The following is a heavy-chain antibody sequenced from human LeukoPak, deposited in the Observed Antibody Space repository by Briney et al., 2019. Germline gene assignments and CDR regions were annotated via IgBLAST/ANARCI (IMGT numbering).Heavy chain of an antibody. J-gene: IGHJ4*02. CDR1: GFTFSSYA. CDR2: ISGSSGST. D-gene: IGHD4-17*01. Sequence: PGGSLRLSCAASGFTFSSYAMSWVRQAPGKGLEWVPAISGSSGSTYYADSVKGRFTISRDNSKNTLYLQMNSLRAEDTAVYYCAKGSSGDYVRYWGQGTLVTVSS. V-gene: IGHV3-23*01. CDR3: AKGSSGDYVRY.